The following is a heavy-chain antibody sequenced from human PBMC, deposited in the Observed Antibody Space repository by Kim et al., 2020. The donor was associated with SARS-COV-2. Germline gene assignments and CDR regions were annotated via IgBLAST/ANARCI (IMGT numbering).Heavy chain of an antibody. V-gene: IGHV4-39*01. Sequence: SETLSLTCTVSGGSISSSSYYWGWIRQPPGKGLEWIGSIYYSGSTYYNPSLKSRVTISVDTSKNQFSLKLSSVTAADTAVYYCARRMWGWYFDYWGQGTLVTVSS. J-gene: IGHJ4*02. D-gene: IGHD6-19*01. CDR3: ARRMWGWYFDY. CDR1: GGSISSSSYY. CDR2: IYYSGST.